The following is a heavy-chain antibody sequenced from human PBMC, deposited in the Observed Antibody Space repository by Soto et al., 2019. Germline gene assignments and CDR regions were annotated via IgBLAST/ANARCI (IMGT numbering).Heavy chain of an antibody. D-gene: IGHD4-17*01. CDR2: IYSGGST. CDR3: ARDYGDSLAYYMDV. CDR1: GFTVSSNY. J-gene: IGHJ6*03. V-gene: IGHV3-66*01. Sequence: GGSLRLSCAASGFTVSSNYMGWVRQAPGKGLEWVSVIYSGGSTYYADSVKGRFTISRDNSKNTLYLQMNSLRAEDTAVYYCARDYGDSLAYYMDVWGKGTTVTVSS.